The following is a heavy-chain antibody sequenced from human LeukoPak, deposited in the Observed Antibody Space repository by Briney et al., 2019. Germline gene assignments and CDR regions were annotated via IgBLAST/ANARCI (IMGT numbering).Heavy chain of an antibody. J-gene: IGHJ4*02. CDR1: GFTFSIYW. D-gene: IGHD3-10*01. CDR2: IDSDGSRI. CDR3: AGSYGSGIYYRYFDS. V-gene: IGHV3-74*01. Sequence: GGSLRLSCAASGFTFSIYWMHWVRHAPGKGLVWVSRIDSDGSRISHGDSVKGRFTISRDNAKNTLYLQMNSLRAEDTAVYYCAGSYGSGIYYRYFDSWGQGTLVTVSS.